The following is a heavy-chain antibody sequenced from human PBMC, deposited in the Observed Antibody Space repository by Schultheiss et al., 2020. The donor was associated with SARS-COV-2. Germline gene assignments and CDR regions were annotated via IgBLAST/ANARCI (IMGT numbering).Heavy chain of an antibody. D-gene: IGHD5-18*01. J-gene: IGHJ4*02. CDR1: GGSISSGGYY. CDR3: ARDDGGYSFGR. CDR2: IYYSGST. Sequence: SETLSLTCTVSGGSISSGGYYWSWIRQHPGKGLEWIGYIYYSGSTYYNPSLKSRVIISVDTSKNQYSLRLSSVTAADTAVYFCARDDGGYSFGRWGQGALVTVSS. V-gene: IGHV4-31*03.